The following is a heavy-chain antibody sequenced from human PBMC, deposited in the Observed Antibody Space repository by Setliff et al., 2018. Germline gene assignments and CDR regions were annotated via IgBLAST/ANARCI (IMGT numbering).Heavy chain of an antibody. D-gene: IGHD3-3*01. CDR2: MNPNSGNT. CDR3: ARAQSWSGGPYYFDN. V-gene: IGHV1-8*02. CDR1: GYTFTSYD. Sequence: ASVKVSCKASGYTFTSYDINWVRQATGQGLEWMGWMNPNSGNTGYAQKFQGRVTMTRNTSISTAYMDLSSLRFEDTAVYYCARAQSWSGGPYYFDNWRQGTLVTVSS. J-gene: IGHJ4*02.